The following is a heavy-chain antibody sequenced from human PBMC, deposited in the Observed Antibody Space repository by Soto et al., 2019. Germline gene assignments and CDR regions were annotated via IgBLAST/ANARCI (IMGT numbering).Heavy chain of an antibody. CDR3: ARESEQWLNNRAEYFQH. D-gene: IGHD6-19*01. CDR1: GFTFSSYA. J-gene: IGHJ1*01. CDR2: ISYDGSNK. Sequence: QVQLVESGGGVVQPGRSLRLSCAASGFTFSSYAMHWVRQAPGKGLEWVAVISYDGSNKYYADSVKGRFTISRDNSKNTLYVQMNSLRAEDTAVYYCARESEQWLNNRAEYFQHWGQGTRVTVSS. V-gene: IGHV3-30-3*01.